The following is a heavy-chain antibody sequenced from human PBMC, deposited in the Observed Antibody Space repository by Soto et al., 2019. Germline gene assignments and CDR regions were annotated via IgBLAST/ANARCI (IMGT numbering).Heavy chain of an antibody. J-gene: IGHJ5*02. CDR1: GFTFSSYA. D-gene: IGHD3-10*01. CDR2: ISGSGGST. Sequence: EMQLLESGRGLVQPGGSLRLSCAASGFTFSSYAMSWVRQAPGKGLEWVSAISGSGGSTYYADSVKGRFTISRDNSKNTLYLQMNSLRAEDTAVYYCAKARAVASSGWFAPWGQGTLVTVSS. V-gene: IGHV3-23*01. CDR3: AKARAVASSGWFAP.